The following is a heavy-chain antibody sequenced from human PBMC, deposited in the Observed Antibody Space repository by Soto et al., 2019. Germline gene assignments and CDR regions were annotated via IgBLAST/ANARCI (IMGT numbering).Heavy chain of an antibody. CDR2: ISPMFGAA. CDR1: GGTFNTYA. Sequence: QVQLVQSGAEMKKPGSSVKVSCQSSGGTFNTYAMNWVRQAPGQGPEWMGDISPMFGAANYSPKFQGRVTITADESTCTSYMQLSSLTSEETALYFCAREVQVHTPAFVYWGLGTLVTVSS. J-gene: IGHJ4*02. CDR3: AREVQVHTPAFVY. D-gene: IGHD3-10*01. V-gene: IGHV1-69*19.